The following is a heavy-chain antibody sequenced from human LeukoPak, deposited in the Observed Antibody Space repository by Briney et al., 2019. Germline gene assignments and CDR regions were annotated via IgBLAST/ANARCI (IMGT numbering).Heavy chain of an antibody. D-gene: IGHD6-13*01. CDR1: GFTFSSYG. CDR2: ISGSGGST. Sequence: GGTLRLSCAASGFTFSSYGMSWVRQAPGKGLEWVSAISGSGGSTYYADSVKGRFTISRDNSKNTLYLQMNSLRAEDTAVYYCAKGIFSIAAVRYMDVWGKGTTVTVSS. J-gene: IGHJ6*03. CDR3: AKGIFSIAAVRYMDV. V-gene: IGHV3-23*01.